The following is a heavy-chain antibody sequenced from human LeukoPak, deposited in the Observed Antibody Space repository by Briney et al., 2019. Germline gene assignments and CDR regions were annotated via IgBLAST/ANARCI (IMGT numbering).Heavy chain of an antibody. D-gene: IGHD6-13*01. CDR1: GFTFSAYG. V-gene: IGHV3-33*01. Sequence: GGSLRLSCSASGFTFSAYGMNWVRQAPGKGLEWVAVIWYDGSHANYADAVKGRFTISRDNSKNTLYLQMNSPRAEDTAVYYCARDRGYSSRWNFGKDYYMDVWGKGTTVTVSS. CDR3: ARDRGYSSRWNFGKDYYMDV. J-gene: IGHJ6*03. CDR2: IWYDGSHA.